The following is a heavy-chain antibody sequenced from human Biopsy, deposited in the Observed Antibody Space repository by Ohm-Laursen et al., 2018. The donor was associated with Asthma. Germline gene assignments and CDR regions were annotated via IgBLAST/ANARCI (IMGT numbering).Heavy chain of an antibody. CDR1: GDSFSNYA. CDR2: LIPVLGTP. V-gene: IGHV1-69*13. J-gene: IGHJ6*04. CDR3: ARGYSGSDRIVYYYSGLEV. D-gene: IGHD5-12*01. Sequence: VKISCKASGDSFSNYAISWVRQAPGQGLEWMGGLIPVLGTPDHAQMFEGRVTITADESTSTAYMELSSLSSEDTAVYYCARGYSGSDRIVYYYSGLEVWGKGTTVTASS.